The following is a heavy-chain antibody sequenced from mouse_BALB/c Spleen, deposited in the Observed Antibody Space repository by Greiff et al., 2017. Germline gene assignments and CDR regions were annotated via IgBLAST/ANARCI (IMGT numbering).Heavy chain of an antibody. J-gene: IGHJ2*01. V-gene: IGHV1-55*01. CDR2: IYPGSGST. Sequence: VQLQQPGAELVKPGTSVKLSCKASGYNFTSYWINWVKLRPGQGLEWIGDIYPGSGSTNYNEKFKSKATLTVDTSSSTAYMQLSSLASEDSALYYCAGWDYFDYWGQGTTLTVSS. CDR1: GYNFTSYW. CDR3: AGWDYFDY.